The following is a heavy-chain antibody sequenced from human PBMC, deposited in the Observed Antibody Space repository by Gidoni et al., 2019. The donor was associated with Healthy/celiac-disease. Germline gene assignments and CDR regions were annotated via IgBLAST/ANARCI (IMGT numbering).Heavy chain of an antibody. CDR1: AFTFSRYA. CDR3: AKDTAALSFDY. Sequence: EVQLLESGGGLVQPGGSLSLSCAASAFTFSRYAMSWVRQAPGKGLEWVSAIRGSGGSTYYADSVKGRFTISRDNSKNTLYLQMNSLRAEDTAVYYCAKDTAALSFDYWGQGTLVTVSS. J-gene: IGHJ4*02. CDR2: IRGSGGST. V-gene: IGHV3-23*01. D-gene: IGHD2-2*01.